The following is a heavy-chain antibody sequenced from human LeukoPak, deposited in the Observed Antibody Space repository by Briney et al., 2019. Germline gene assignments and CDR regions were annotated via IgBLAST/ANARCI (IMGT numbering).Heavy chain of an antibody. CDR3: ARHQYYYYMDV. J-gene: IGHJ6*03. CDR2: LYSGGSA. V-gene: IGHV4-39*01. Sequence: SETLSLTCTVSGDSISNNNYYWGWIRQPPGKGLEWIGGLYSGGSAYYDPSLRSRVTISVDTSKNQFSLELSSVTASDTAVYYCARHQYYYYMDVWGTGTTVTVSS. CDR1: GDSISNNNYY.